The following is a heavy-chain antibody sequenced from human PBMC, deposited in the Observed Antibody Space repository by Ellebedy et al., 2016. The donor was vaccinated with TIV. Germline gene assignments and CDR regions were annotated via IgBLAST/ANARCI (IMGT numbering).Heavy chain of an antibody. Sequence: GESLKISCAASGFTFSSYAMHWVRQAPGKGLEWVAVISYDGSNKYYADSVKGRFTISRDNSKNTLYLQMNSLRAEDTAVYYCARDQKYYGSGSYYYGMDVWGQGTTVTVSS. CDR2: ISYDGSNK. J-gene: IGHJ6*02. CDR3: ARDQKYYGSGSYYYGMDV. CDR1: GFTFSSYA. D-gene: IGHD3-10*01. V-gene: IGHV3-30-3*01.